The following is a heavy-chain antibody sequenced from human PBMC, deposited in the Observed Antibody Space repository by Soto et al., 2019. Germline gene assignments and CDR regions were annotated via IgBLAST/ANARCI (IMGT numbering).Heavy chain of an antibody. Sequence: QVQLVQSGAEVKKPGASVKVSCKTSGYTFTNFGLSWVRQAHGHGLEWMGWNSAYNGNTNYAHNSQGRVTMTTDTSTSTAYMELRSLRSDDTAVYYCARGVTPIDYWGQGTMVTVSS. V-gene: IGHV1-18*01. CDR2: NSAYNGNT. D-gene: IGHD2-21*02. J-gene: IGHJ4*02. CDR3: ARGVTPIDY. CDR1: GYTFTNFG.